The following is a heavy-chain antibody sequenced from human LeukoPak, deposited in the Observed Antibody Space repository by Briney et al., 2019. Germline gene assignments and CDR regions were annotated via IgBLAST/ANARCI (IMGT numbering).Heavy chain of an antibody. CDR2: IKQDGSEK. CDR1: EFIFSSYW. J-gene: IGHJ3*02. D-gene: IGHD2-15*01. CDR3: QREGFAAASDI. V-gene: IGHV3-7*01. Sequence: GGSLRLSCAASEFIFSSYWMRWVRQAPGKGLEWVANIKQDGSEKNYVDSVKGRFTISRDNAKNSMYLQMNSLRVEDTAVYYCQREGFAAASDIWGQGTMVTVSS.